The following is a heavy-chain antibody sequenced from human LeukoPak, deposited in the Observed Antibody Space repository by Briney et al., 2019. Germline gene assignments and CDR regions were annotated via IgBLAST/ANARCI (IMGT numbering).Heavy chain of an antibody. CDR1: GFTFSSYA. J-gene: IGHJ4*02. Sequence: GGSLRLSCAASGFTFSSYAMSWVRQAPGKGLEWVSAISGSGGSTYYADSVKGRFTISRDNSKNTLYLQMNSLRAEDTAVYYCAKAPRYCSSTSCYQFVYWGQGTLVTVSS. CDR3: AKAPRYCSSTSCYQFVY. D-gene: IGHD2-2*01. V-gene: IGHV3-23*01. CDR2: ISGSGGST.